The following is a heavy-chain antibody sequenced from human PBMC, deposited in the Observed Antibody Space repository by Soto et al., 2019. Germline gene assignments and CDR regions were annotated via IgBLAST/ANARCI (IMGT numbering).Heavy chain of an antibody. J-gene: IGHJ6*03. D-gene: IGHD3-16*01. V-gene: IGHV4-34*01. CDR3: ARVRRVPWGHYYYMDV. CDR1: GGSFSGYY. CDR2: INHSGST. Sequence: SETLFLTCAVYGGSFSGYYWSWIRQPPGKGLEWIGEINHSGSTNYNPSLKSRVTISVDTSKNQFSLKLSSVTAADTAVYYCARVRRVPWGHYYYMDVWGKGTRVTVSS.